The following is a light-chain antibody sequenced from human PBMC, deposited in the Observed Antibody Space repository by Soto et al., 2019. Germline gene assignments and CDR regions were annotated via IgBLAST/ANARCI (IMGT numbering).Light chain of an antibody. CDR1: QSVGKN. CDR3: QQYNNWPRT. V-gene: IGKV3-15*01. CDR2: GAS. Sequence: IVMTQSPATLSVSPWERATLSCRASQSVGKNLAWYQQKPGQAPRLLIYGASTRATGIPARFSGSGSVTEFTLTISSLQSEDFGVYYCQQYNNWPRTFGQGTKVDIK. J-gene: IGKJ1*01.